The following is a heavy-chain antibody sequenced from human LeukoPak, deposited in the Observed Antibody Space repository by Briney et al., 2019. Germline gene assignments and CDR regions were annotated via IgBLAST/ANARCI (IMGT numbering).Heavy chain of an antibody. J-gene: IGHJ4*02. D-gene: IGHD1-26*01. Sequence: SETLSLTCTVSGGSISSSSYYWGWIRQPPGKGLEWIGSIYYSGSTYYNPSLKSRVTISVDTSKNQFSLKLSSVTAADTAVYYCARERVVEDSGIYFDYWGQGTLVTVSS. CDR2: IYYSGST. CDR3: ARERVVEDSGIYFDY. CDR1: GGSISSSSYY. V-gene: IGHV4-39*07.